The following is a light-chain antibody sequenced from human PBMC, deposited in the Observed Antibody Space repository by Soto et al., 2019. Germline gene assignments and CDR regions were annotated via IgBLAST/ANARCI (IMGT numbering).Light chain of an antibody. CDR3: QSYDSSRSGYV. V-gene: IGLV1-40*01. J-gene: IGLJ1*01. Sequence: QSVLTQPPSVSGAPVQRGTISCTGSSSNIGAGYDVHWYQQLPGTAPKLLIYGNSNRPSGVPDRFSGSKSGTSASLAITGLQAEDEADYYCQSYDSSRSGYVFGTGTKLTVL. CDR1: SSNIGAGYD. CDR2: GNS.